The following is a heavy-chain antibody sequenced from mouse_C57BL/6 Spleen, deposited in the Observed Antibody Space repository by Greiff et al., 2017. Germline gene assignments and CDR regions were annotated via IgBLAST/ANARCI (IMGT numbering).Heavy chain of an antibody. J-gene: IGHJ3*01. V-gene: IGHV6-3*01. CDR2: IRLKSDNYAT. D-gene: IGHD3-3*01. CDR1: GFTFSNYW. Sequence: EVKLQESGGGLVQPGGSMKLSCVASGFTFSNYWMNWVRQSPEKGLEWVAQIRLKSDNYATHYAESVKGRFTISRDDSKSSVYLQMNNLRAEDTGIYYCSTGEGFAWFAYWGQGTLVTVSA. CDR3: STGEGFAWFAY.